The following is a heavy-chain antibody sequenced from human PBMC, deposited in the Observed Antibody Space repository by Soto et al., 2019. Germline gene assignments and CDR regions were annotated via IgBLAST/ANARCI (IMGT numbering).Heavy chain of an antibody. CDR2: LYDLDGS. Sequence: DVQLVESGGGLIQPGASLRLSCAASGFTISGKKYVAWVHQAPGKGLEWVSALYDLDGSFYAASVKGRFTTSSDSSKTTVYLRMNDLRPDDTAVYYCATWHEREHAYDVWGQGTTVTVSS. CDR1: GFTISGKKY. CDR3: ATWHEREHAYDV. D-gene: IGHD1-1*01. V-gene: IGHV3-53*01. J-gene: IGHJ3*01.